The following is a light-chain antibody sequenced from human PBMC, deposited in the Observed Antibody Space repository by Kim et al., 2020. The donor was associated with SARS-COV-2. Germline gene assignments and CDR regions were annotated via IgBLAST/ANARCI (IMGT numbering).Light chain of an antibody. CDR2: STS. CDR1: QSISTS. CDR3: QQSYSAPLT. Sequence: DIQMTQSPSSLSASVGDRVAITCRASQSISTSLNWYQQKPGKAPNLLIYSTSSLQSGVPSRFSGSGSGTDFTLTISSLQPEDIATYYCQQSYSAPLTFGGGTKVDIK. J-gene: IGKJ4*01. V-gene: IGKV1-39*01.